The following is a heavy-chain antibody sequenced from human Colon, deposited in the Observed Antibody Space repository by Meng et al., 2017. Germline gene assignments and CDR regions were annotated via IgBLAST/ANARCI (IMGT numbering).Heavy chain of an antibody. D-gene: IGHD3-22*01. J-gene: IGHJ3*02. CDR1: GFPFSRYW. Sequence: GESLKLSCAASGFPFSRYWMSWVRQAPGQGLEWVANIKQDGSEKYYVDSVKGRFTISRDNAKNSLYLQMNSLRAEDTAVYYCARAYYYDSSGYYDDAFDIWGQGTMVTVSS. CDR3: ARAYYYDSSGYYDDAFDI. V-gene: IGHV3-7*01. CDR2: IKQDGSEK.